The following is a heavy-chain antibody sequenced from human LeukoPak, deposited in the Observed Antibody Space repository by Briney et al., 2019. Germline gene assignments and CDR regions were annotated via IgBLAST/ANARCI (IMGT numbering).Heavy chain of an antibody. Sequence: GGSRILSGAASGFTFSSYWMSGVRQAPGKGREGVANIKQDGSEKYYVDSVKGRFTISRDNSKNTLYLQMTSLRAEDTAVYYCASHCSSTSCYEVSAGFWGQGTLVTVSS. CDR3: ASHCSSTSCYEVSAGF. CDR1: GFTFSSYW. CDR2: IKQDGSEK. V-gene: IGHV3-7*01. J-gene: IGHJ4*02. D-gene: IGHD2-2*01.